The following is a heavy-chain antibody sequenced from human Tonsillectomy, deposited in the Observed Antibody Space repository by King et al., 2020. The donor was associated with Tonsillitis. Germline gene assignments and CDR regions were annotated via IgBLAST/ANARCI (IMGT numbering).Heavy chain of an antibody. Sequence: VQLQESGPGLVKPSETLSLTCTVSGGSISSYYWSWIRQPPGKRLEWTGYIYYSGSSNYNPSLKSRVTISVETSKNQFSLKLSSVTAADTAVYYCASPYPVLKYWGQGTLVTVSS. CDR1: GGSISSYY. CDR2: IYYSGSS. V-gene: IGHV4-59*01. D-gene: IGHD3-9*01. CDR3: ASPYPVLKY. J-gene: IGHJ4*02.